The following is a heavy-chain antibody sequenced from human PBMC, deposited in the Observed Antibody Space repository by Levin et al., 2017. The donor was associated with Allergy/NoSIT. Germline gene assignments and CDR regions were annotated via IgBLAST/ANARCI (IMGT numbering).Heavy chain of an antibody. CDR2: ISAYNGNT. J-gene: IGHJ5*02. V-gene: IGHV1-18*01. D-gene: IGHD4/OR15-4a*01. CDR1: GYTFTSYG. CDR3: ARDPPDDYYQRGFDP. Sequence: ASVKVSCKASGYTFTSYGISWVRQAPGQGLEWMGWISAYNGNTNYAQKLQGRVTMTTDTSTSTAYMELRSLRSDDTAVYYCARDPPDDYYQRGFDPWGQGTLVTVSS.